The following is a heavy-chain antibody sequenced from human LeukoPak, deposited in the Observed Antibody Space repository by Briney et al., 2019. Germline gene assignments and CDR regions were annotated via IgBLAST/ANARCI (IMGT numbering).Heavy chain of an antibody. J-gene: IGHJ6*03. CDR2: IYYSGST. Sequence: PSETLSLTCTVSGGSISSSSYYWGWIRQPPGKGLEWIGSIYYSGSTYYNRSLKSRVTISVDTSKNQFSLKLSSVTAADTAVYYCARAWFYYYYYMDVWGKGTTVTVSS. CDR1: GGSISSSSYY. CDR3: ARAWFYYYYYMDV. D-gene: IGHD3-10*01. V-gene: IGHV4-39*01.